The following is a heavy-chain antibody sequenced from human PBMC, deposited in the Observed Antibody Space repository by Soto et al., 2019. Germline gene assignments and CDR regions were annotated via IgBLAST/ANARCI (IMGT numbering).Heavy chain of an antibody. V-gene: IGHV4-39*01. CDR3: ARHYYGSGSYWNFDY. J-gene: IGHJ4*02. CDR1: GGSISSNSYY. D-gene: IGHD3-10*01. Sequence: SETLSLTCSVSGGSISSNSYYWGWIRQPPGKGLEWIGSVYYNGDTYYNPSLKSRVTISVDTSKIQFSLKLSSVTAADTAVYYCARHYYGSGSYWNFDYWGQGTLVTV. CDR2: VYYNGDT.